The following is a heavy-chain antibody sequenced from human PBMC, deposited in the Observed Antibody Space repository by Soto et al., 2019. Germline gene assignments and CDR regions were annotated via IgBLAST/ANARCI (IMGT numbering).Heavy chain of an antibody. CDR2: INPSGGST. CDR3: AREKLRYSFYYYGMDV. V-gene: IGHV1-46*01. D-gene: IGHD3-9*01. J-gene: IGHJ6*02. Sequence: QVQLVQSGAEVKKPGASVKVSCKASGYTFTNYYMHWVRQAPGQGLEWMGIINPSGGSTSYARQFQGRITMSRDKTTNTVYLERSSLRSEDTAVYYCAREKLRYSFYYYGMDVWGQGTTVTVSS. CDR1: GYTFTNYY.